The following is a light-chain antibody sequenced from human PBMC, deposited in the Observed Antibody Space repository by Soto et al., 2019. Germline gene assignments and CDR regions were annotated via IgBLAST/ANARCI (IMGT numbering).Light chain of an antibody. Sequence: EIVLTQSPGTLSLFPGERATLFCRASQSFTTSQLAWYQQRPGQAPRVLIFGASRRATGIPDRFSGSGSGTDFTLTISRLEPEDSAVYYCQQYASSPRTFGQGTTVEIK. CDR1: QSFTTSQ. V-gene: IGKV3-20*01. J-gene: IGKJ1*01. CDR3: QQYASSPRT. CDR2: GAS.